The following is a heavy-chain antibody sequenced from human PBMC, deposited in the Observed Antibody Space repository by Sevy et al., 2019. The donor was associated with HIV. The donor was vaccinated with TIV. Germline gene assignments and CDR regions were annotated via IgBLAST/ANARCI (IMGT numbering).Heavy chain of an antibody. CDR2: IYSGGST. Sequence: GGSLRLSCAASTFRVIDNYMSWVRQAPGKGLEWVSTIYSGGSTFYADSVKGRFTISRDNSKNTLYLQMNSLRAEDTAVYYCARDRYYDASGYYYYYYYGLDVWGQGTTVTVSS. CDR3: ARDRYYDASGYYYYYYYGLDV. CDR1: TFRVIDNY. V-gene: IGHV3-66*01. D-gene: IGHD3-22*01. J-gene: IGHJ6*02.